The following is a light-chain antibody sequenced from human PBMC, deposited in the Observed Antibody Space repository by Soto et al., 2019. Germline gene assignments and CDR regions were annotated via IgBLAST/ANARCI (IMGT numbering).Light chain of an antibody. J-gene: IGLJ3*02. CDR1: SSNIGSHF. V-gene: IGLV1-47*01. CDR2: RDG. CDR3: AVWDQSLTGWV. Sequence: QSVLTQPPSASGTPGQSLTISCSGSSSNIGSHFVYWYQHLPGTAPKLLIFRDGQRPSGVPPRFFGSKSGTSASLAITGLRSEDEADYYCAVWDQSLTGWVFGGGTKLTVL.